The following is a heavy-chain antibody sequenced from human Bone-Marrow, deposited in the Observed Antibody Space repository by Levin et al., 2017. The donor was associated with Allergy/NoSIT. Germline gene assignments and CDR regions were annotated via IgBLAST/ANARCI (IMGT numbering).Heavy chain of an antibody. J-gene: IGHJ4*02. D-gene: IGHD4-17*01. Sequence: GESLKISCAASGFTFSSYWMSWVRQAPGKGLEWVANIKQDGSEKYYVDSVKGRFTISRDNAKNSLYLQMNSLRAEDTAVYYCARDRRGDGAPGTFDYWGQGTLVTVSS. CDR3: ARDRRGDGAPGTFDY. CDR1: GFTFSSYW. V-gene: IGHV3-7*01. CDR2: IKQDGSEK.